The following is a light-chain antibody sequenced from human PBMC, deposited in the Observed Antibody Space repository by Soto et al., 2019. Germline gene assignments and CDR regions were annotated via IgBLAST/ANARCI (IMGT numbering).Light chain of an antibody. CDR3: SSYTSSSSPYV. V-gene: IGLV2-14*03. CDR1: SSDVGGYNY. Sequence: QSALAQPASVSGSPGQSITISCTGTSSDVGGYNYVSWYQHHPGKAPKLMIFDVSNRPSGVSNRFSGSKSANTASLTISGLQAEDEADYYCSSYTSSSSPYVFGTVTKVTVL. CDR2: DVS. J-gene: IGLJ1*01.